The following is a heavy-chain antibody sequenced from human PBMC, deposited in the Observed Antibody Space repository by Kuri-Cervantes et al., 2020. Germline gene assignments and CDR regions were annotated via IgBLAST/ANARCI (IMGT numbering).Heavy chain of an antibody. J-gene: IGHJ4*02. Sequence: SETLSLTCTVSGGSISSSSYYWGWIRQPPGKGLEWIGSIYYSGSTYYNPSLKSRVTISVDTSKNQFSLKLSSVTAADTAVYYCARGRITMVRGVIRTGPIDYWGQGTLVTVSS. CDR2: IYYSGST. V-gene: IGHV4-39*01. D-gene: IGHD3-10*01. CDR1: GGSISSSSYY. CDR3: ARGRITMVRGVIRTGPIDY.